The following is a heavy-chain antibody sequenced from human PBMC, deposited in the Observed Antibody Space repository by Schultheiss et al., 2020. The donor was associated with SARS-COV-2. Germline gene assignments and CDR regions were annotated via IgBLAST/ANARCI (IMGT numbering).Heavy chain of an antibody. D-gene: IGHD2-2*01. CDR3: AKWGLGYCSSTSCSDY. CDR2: ISSSGSTI. J-gene: IGHJ4*02. V-gene: IGHV3-48*03. CDR1: GFTFSSYE. Sequence: GESLKISCAASGFTFSSYEMNWVRQAPGKGLEWVSYISSSGSTIYYADSVKGRFTISRDNAKNSLYLQMNSLRAEDTAVYYCAKWGLGYCSSTSCSDYWGQGTLVTVSS.